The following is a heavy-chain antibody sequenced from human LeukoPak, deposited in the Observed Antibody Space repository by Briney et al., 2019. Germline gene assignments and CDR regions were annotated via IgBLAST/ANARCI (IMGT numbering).Heavy chain of an antibody. CDR2: IYTSGST. CDR1: GGSISSYY. CDR3: AREDTAMVTPFDY. J-gene: IGHJ4*02. Sequence: PSETLSLTCTVSGGSISSYYWSWIRQPAGKGLEWIGRIYTSGSTNYNPSLKSRVTISVDKSKNQFSLKLSSVTAADTAVHYCAREDTAMVTPFDYWGQGTLVTVSS. V-gene: IGHV4-4*07. D-gene: IGHD5-18*01.